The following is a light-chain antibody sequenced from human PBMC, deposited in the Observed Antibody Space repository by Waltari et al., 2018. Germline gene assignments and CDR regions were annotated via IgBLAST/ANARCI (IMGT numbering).Light chain of an antibody. V-gene: IGLV2-11*01. CDR1: GSDVGDFNS. Sequence: QPALTQPRSVSGSPGQSVTISCPGTGSDVGDFNSVSWYQQHPGKAPHLVIFDVTKRPSGVPDRFSGSKSGTSASLTVSGLQAEDEADYYCCSYAGIWVFGGGTKLTVL. CDR2: DVT. CDR3: CSYAGIWV. J-gene: IGLJ3*02.